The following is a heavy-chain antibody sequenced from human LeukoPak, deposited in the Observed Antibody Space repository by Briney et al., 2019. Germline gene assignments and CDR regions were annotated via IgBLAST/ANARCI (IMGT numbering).Heavy chain of an antibody. CDR2: IAIAGDT. D-gene: IGHD6-13*01. Sequence: PGGSLRLSCAASGFTFSSYDMHWVRQAAGKGLEWVSAIAIAGDTFYPGSVKDRFTISRENAKNSLYLQMNSLRDGGTAVYYCVRGGFGSSWSSFDYWGQGTLVTVSS. J-gene: IGHJ4*02. V-gene: IGHV3-13*04. CDR3: VRGGFGSSWSSFDY. CDR1: GFTFSSYD.